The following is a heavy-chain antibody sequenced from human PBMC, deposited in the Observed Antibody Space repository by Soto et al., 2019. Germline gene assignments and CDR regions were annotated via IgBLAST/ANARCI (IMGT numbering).Heavy chain of an antibody. J-gene: IGHJ3*02. Sequence: QVQLVQSGAEVKKPGSSVKVACKVSGDTFSNYVINWVRQAPGQGLEWMGAIVPIFRTANYAQKFQGRVTITADEFTITAYMELSGLRSDDTATYYCARETSAPGTFREDASDIWGQWTLVTVSS. CDR1: GDTFSNYV. V-gene: IGHV1-69*12. CDR3: ARETSAPGTFREDASDI. CDR2: IVPIFRTA. D-gene: IGHD6-13*01.